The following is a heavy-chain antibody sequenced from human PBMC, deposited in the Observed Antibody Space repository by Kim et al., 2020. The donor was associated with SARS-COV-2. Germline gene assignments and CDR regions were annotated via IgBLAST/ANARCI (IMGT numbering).Heavy chain of an antibody. Sequence: TADADSVKGRFTISRNNAKNTLYLQLTSLSPKDTALYYCARPVSGTNCYGSWGQGTLVTVSS. D-gene: IGHD2-8*01. J-gene: IGHJ5*02. CDR2: T. CDR3: ARPVSGTNCYGS. V-gene: IGHV3-74*01.